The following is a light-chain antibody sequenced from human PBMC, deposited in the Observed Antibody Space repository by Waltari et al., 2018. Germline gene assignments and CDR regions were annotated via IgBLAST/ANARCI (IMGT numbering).Light chain of an antibody. J-gene: IGKJ4*01. V-gene: IGKV4-1*01. CDR3: QQYYVTPLT. Sequence: DIVMTQSPDSLAVSLGERAIINCKSSQSVLYSSNNKDYLAWYQQKPGQPPKLRIYWASTRELGVPDRFSGSGSGTDFTLTITSLQAEDVAVYYCQQYYVTPLTFGGGTKVEVK. CDR2: WAS. CDR1: QSVLYSSNNKDY.